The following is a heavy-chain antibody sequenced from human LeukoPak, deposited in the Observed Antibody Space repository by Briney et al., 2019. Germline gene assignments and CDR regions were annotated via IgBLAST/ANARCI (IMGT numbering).Heavy chain of an antibody. CDR1: GFTFSSYG. V-gene: IGHV3-30*18. CDR2: ISYDGSNK. CDR3: AKDPLWFGESLPSYFDY. D-gene: IGHD3-10*01. Sequence: GGSLRLSCAASGFTFSSYGMPWVRQAPGKGLEWVAVISYDGSNKYYADSVKGRFTISRDNSKNTLYLQMNSLRAEDTAVYYCAKDPLWFGESLPSYFDYWGQGTLVTVSS. J-gene: IGHJ4*02.